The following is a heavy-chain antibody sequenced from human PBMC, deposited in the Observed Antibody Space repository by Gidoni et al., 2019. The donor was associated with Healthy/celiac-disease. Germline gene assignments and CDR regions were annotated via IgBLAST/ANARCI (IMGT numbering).Heavy chain of an antibody. Sequence: QLQLQESGSGLVKPSQTLSLTCAVSGGSISSGGYSWSWIRQPPGKGREWIGYIYHSGSTYYNPSLKSRVTISVDRSKNQFPLKLSSVTAADTAVYYCARHYGSGSPYDAFDIWGQGTMVTVSS. CDR2: IYHSGST. CDR3: ARHYGSGSPYDAFDI. J-gene: IGHJ3*02. CDR1: GGSISSGGYS. D-gene: IGHD3-10*01. V-gene: IGHV4-30-2*01.